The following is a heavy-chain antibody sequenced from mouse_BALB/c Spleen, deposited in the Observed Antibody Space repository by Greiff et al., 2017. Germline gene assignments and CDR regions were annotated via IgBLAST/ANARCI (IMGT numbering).Heavy chain of an antibody. Sequence: EVQLQQSGAELVKPGASVKLSCTASGFNIKDTYMHWVKQRPEQGLEWIGRIDPANGNTKYDPKFQGKATITADTSSNTAYLQLSSLTSEDTAVYYCARYYRYGGFYAMDYWGQGTSGTVSS. V-gene: IGHV14-3*02. J-gene: IGHJ4*01. CDR3: ARYYRYGGFYAMDY. D-gene: IGHD2-14*01. CDR1: GFNIKDTY. CDR2: IDPANGNT.